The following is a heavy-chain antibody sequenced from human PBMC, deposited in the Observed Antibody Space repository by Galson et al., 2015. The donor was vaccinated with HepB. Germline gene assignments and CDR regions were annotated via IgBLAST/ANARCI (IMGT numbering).Heavy chain of an antibody. CDR3: AKGYTSRLGAFDI. CDR2: ISGNGVNT. D-gene: IGHD6-19*01. V-gene: IGHV3-23*01. CDR1: GFSFSSYA. Sequence: SLRLSCAASGFSFSSYAMTWVRQAPGKGLEWVSIISGNGVNTYYADSVKGRFTISRDNSKNTLYLRMNNLRADDTAVYYCAKGYTSRLGAFDIWGQGTMVTVSS. J-gene: IGHJ3*02.